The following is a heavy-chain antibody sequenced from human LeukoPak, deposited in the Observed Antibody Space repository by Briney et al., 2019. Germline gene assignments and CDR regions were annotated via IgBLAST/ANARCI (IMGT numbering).Heavy chain of an antibody. CDR3: AKDRAVAGTVFDY. J-gene: IGHJ4*02. V-gene: IGHV3-53*01. Sequence: GGSLRLSCAASGFTVSSNYMSWVRQAPGKGLEWVSVIYSGGSTYYADSVKGRFTISRDNSKNTLYLQMNSLRADDTAVYYCAKDRAVAGTVFDYWGQGTLVTVSS. CDR1: GFTVSSNY. CDR2: IYSGGST. D-gene: IGHD6-19*01.